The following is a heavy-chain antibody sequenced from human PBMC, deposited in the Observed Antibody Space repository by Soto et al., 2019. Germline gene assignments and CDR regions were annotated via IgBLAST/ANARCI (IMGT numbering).Heavy chain of an antibody. V-gene: IGHV4-59*01. CDR2: IYYSGST. J-gene: IGHJ6*02. D-gene: IGHD3-22*01. Sequence: QVQLQESGPGLVKPSETLSLTCTVSGGSISSYYWSWIRQPPGKGLEWIGYIYYSGSTNYNPSLKSRVTISVDTSKNQFSLKLSSVTAADTAVYYCARDRGRVYESSGYYRYYYYGMDVWGQGTTVTVSS. CDR3: ARDRGRVYESSGYYRYYYYGMDV. CDR1: GGSISSYY.